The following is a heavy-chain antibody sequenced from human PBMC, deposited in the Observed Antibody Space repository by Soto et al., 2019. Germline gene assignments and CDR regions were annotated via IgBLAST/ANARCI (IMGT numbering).Heavy chain of an antibody. CDR1: GGTFSSYT. Sequence: QVQLVQSGAEVKKPGSSLKVSCKTYGGTFSSYTLTWVRQAPGQGLEWMGTIIPIVGTAKYAQKFQGRVTITADKSTSTTYMELSSLRSEDTAVYYCASRIRTMVRGVIIPGWFDPWGQGTQVTVSS. D-gene: IGHD3-10*01. CDR2: IIPIVGTA. CDR3: ASRIRTMVRGVIIPGWFDP. J-gene: IGHJ5*02. V-gene: IGHV1-69*08.